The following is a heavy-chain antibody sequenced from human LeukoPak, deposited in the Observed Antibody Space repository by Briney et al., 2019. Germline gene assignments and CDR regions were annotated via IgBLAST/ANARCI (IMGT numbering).Heavy chain of an antibody. CDR3: TTGYARARHDHY. D-gene: IGHD2-2*01. V-gene: IGHV3-15*07. CDR2: IKTKSDGVTT. Sequence: PGGSLRFSCAVSGFSFSSAWMNWVRQAPGKGLEWVARIKTKSDGVTTDYAPLVKVRTTISRDDSKNTLYLQMNSLNTEDTAVYYCTTGYARARHDHYWGPGTLVIVSA. J-gene: IGHJ4*02. CDR1: GFSFSSAW.